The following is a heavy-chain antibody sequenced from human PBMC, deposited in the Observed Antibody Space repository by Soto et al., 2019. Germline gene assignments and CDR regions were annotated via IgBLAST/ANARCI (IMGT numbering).Heavy chain of an antibody. CDR2: IYDNRTF. CDR1: GGSVSSGSFY. J-gene: IGHJ4*02. Sequence: ETLSLTCTVSGGSVSSGSFYWSWIRQLPGKGLEGIGFIYDNRTFNYNASLKSRGTISVDTSKHQFSLKLSSVTAADTAFYYCARVPLGYSPSHYFDFWGQGALVTVSS. CDR3: ARVPLGYSPSHYFDF. V-gene: IGHV4-61*01. D-gene: IGHD5-12*01.